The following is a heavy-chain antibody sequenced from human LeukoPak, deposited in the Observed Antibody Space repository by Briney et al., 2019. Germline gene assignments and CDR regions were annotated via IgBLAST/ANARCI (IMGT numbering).Heavy chain of an antibody. CDR3: ARDLYYYDSSGYLDY. Sequence: ASVTVSCTASGYTFTSYDINWVRQATGQGLEWMGWMNPNSGNTGYAQKFQGRVTMTRDTSTSTVYMELSSLRSEDTAVYYCARDLYYYDSSGYLDYWSQGTLVTVSS. CDR1: GYTFTSYD. J-gene: IGHJ4*02. CDR2: MNPNSGNT. D-gene: IGHD3-22*01. V-gene: IGHV1-8*01.